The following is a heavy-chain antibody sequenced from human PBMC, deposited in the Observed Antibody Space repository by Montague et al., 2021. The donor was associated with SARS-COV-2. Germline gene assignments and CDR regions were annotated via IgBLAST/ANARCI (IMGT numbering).Heavy chain of an antibody. J-gene: IGHJ3*01. Sequence: CAISGDSVSSNIAAWNWDRQSPARGFEWPGRTKYTSTRYETYAVSVQSRITVTADTSKNQFSLHLNSVTPEDTAVYYCARDLYWSFDAWGLGTTVTVSA. D-gene: IGHD2-8*02. CDR3: ARDLYWSFDA. CDR2: TKYTSTRYE. V-gene: IGHV6-1*01. CDR1: GDSVSSNIAA.